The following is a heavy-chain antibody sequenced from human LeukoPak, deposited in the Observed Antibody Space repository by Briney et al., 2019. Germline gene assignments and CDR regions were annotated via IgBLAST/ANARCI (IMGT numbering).Heavy chain of an antibody. CDR3: ARDSTIWFGESPLDY. Sequence: SLRLSCAASGFTFDDYAMHWVRQAPGKGLEWVSGISWNSGSIGYADSVKGRFTISRDNAKNSLYLQMSSLRAEDTALYYCARDSTIWFGESPLDYWGQGTLVTVSS. CDR1: GFTFDDYA. V-gene: IGHV3-9*01. J-gene: IGHJ4*02. CDR2: ISWNSGSI. D-gene: IGHD3-10*01.